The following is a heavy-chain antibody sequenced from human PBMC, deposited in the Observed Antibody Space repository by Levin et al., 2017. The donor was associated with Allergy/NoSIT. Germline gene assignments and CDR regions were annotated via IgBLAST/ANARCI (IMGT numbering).Heavy chain of an antibody. J-gene: IGHJ5*02. CDR1: GYSFTSYW. Sequence: GESLKISCKGSGYSFTSYWIGWVRQMPGKGLEWMGIIYPGDSDTRYSPSFQGQVTISADKSISTAYLQWSSLKASDTAMYYCARHVRGVATLIYNWFDPWGQGTLVTVSS. CDR3: ARHVRGVATLIYNWFDP. CDR2: IYPGDSDT. D-gene: IGHD5-12*01. V-gene: IGHV5-51*01.